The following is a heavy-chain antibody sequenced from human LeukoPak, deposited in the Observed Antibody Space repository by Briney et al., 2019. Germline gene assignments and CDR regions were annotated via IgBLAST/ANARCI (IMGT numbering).Heavy chain of an antibody. CDR1: GFTFRDYA. CDR2: IRSKVHGATT. D-gene: IGHD3-22*01. Sequence: PGRSLRLSCTASGFTFRDYAMSWFRQAPGKGLEWVGFIRSKVHGATTEYAASVKGRFTFSRDDSKSIAYLQMNSRKTEDTAVYYCTRSYNYYDSSGYYGFDFWGQGTLVTVSS. J-gene: IGHJ4*02. CDR3: TRSYNYYDSSGYYGFDF. V-gene: IGHV3-49*03.